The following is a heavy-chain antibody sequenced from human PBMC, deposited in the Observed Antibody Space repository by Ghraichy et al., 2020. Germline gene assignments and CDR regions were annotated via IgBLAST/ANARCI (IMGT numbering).Heavy chain of an antibody. CDR2: INYSGST. Sequence: TLSLTCTVSGDSISSSSYYWGWIRQPPGKGLEWIGSINYSGSTYYNPSLKSRVTISVDTSKNQFSLNLSSVTAADTAVYYCARHGYCSGGSCYRRWFDPWGQGTLVSVSS. J-gene: IGHJ5*02. V-gene: IGHV4-39*01. CDR1: GDSISSSSYY. CDR3: ARHGYCSGGSCYRRWFDP. D-gene: IGHD2-15*01.